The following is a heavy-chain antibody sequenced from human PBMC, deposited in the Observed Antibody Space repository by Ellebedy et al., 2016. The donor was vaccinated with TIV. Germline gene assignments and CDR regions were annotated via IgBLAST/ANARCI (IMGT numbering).Heavy chain of an antibody. CDR2: IKQDGSEK. CDR3: ARAPAEGTFDY. CDR1: GFTFSNHW. J-gene: IGHJ4*02. V-gene: IGHV3-7*01. D-gene: IGHD1-1*01. Sequence: GESLKISCAGSGFTFSNHWMSWVRQVPGKGLEWVANIKQDGSEKYCVDSVKGRFTISRDNAKNSLYLQMNSLRAEDTAVYYCARAPAEGTFDYWGQGTLVTVSS.